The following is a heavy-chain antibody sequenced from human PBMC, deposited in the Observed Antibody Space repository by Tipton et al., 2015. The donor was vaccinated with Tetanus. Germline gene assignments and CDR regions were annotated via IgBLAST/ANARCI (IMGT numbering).Heavy chain of an antibody. V-gene: IGHV4-4*07. CDR3: ARDRSITIFGVVPINYYYGMDV. J-gene: IGHJ6*02. D-gene: IGHD3-3*01. Sequence: TLSLTCTVSGGSISSYYWSWIRQPAGKGLEWIGHIYTSGSTNYNPSLKSRVTMSVDTSKNQFSLKLSSVTAADTAVYYCARDRSITIFGVVPINYYYGMDVWGQGTMVTVSS. CDR1: GGSISSYY. CDR2: IYTSGST.